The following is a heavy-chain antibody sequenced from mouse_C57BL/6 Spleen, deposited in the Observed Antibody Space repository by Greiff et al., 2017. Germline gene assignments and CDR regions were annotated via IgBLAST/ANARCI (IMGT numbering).Heavy chain of an antibody. V-gene: IGHV1-64*01. CDR3: ARGYYGSSAYWYLDV. J-gene: IGHJ1*03. CDR1: GYTFTSYW. D-gene: IGHD1-1*01. CDR2: IHPNSGST. Sequence: QVQLQQPGAELVKPGASVKLSCKASGYTFTSYWMHWVKQRPGQGLEWIGMIHPNSGSTNYNEKFKSKATLTVDKSSSTAYMQLSSLTSEDSAVYYCARGYYGSSAYWYLDVWGTGTTVTVSS.